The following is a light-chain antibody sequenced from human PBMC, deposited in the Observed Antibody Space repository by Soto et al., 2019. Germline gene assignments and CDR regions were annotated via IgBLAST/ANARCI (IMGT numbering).Light chain of an antibody. Sequence: QSVLTQPASVSGSPGQSITISCTGTSSDVCGYNYVSWYQQHPGKAPKFMIYDVSNRPSGVSNRFSGSKSGNTASLTISGLQAEDEADYYCSSYTTSNTRQIVFGTGTKLTVL. V-gene: IGLV2-14*01. J-gene: IGLJ1*01. CDR3: SSYTTSNTRQIV. CDR2: DVS. CDR1: SSDVCGYNY.